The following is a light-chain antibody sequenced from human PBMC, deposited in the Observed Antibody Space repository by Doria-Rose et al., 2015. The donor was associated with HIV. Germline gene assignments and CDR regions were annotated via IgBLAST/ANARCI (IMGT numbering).Light chain of an antibody. V-gene: IGKV3-20*01. CDR3: QQYGTSRGT. CDR1: QSVTSCY. Sequence: TQSAGTLSLSPGDRATLSCRASQSVTSCYIALYQQKPGQAPRLLIYDASTRATGIPDRFSGSVSGTDFTLTISRLEPEDVAVYYCQQYGTSRGTFGQGTRLEIK. CDR2: DAS. J-gene: IGKJ5*01.